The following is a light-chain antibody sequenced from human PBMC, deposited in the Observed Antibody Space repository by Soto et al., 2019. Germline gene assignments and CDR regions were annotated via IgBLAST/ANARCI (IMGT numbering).Light chain of an antibody. CDR2: GAS. J-gene: IGKJ3*01. CDR1: QRVSSTY. CDR3: QHYASSPPGFT. V-gene: IGKV3-20*01. Sequence: EIVLTQSPGTLSLFLGERATLSCRASQRVSSTYFAWYRQKPGQPPRLLIYGASKRATGVPDRVSGSGSGTDFTLTINRLEPEDFAVYYCQHYASSPPGFTFGPGTTVDIK.